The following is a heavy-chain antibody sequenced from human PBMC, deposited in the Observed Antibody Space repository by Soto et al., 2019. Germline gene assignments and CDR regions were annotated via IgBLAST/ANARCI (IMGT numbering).Heavy chain of an antibody. V-gene: IGHV3-23*01. J-gene: IGHJ6*03. Sequence: GGSLRLSCAASGFTFSSYALSWVRQAPAKGLEWVSAISGSGAISYYADSVRGRFTISRDNSKNTLYLQMNSLRAEDTAVYYCAKRRTRSSSEWDYYYMDVWGKGTTVTVSS. CDR2: ISGSGAIS. CDR3: AKRRTRSSSEWDYYYMDV. D-gene: IGHD6-6*01. CDR1: GFTFSSYA.